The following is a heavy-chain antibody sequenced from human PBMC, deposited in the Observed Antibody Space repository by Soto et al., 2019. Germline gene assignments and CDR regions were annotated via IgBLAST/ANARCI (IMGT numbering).Heavy chain of an antibody. D-gene: IGHD5-12*01. CDR3: AKASAPPDIIIPDALDL. CDR2: FDPEDGET. V-gene: IGHV1-24*01. J-gene: IGHJ3*01. CDR1: GYTLTELS. Sequence: SVKVSCKVSGYTLTELSMHWVRQAPGKGLEWMGGFDPEDGETIYAQKFQGRVTMTEDTSTDTAYMELSSLRSEDTAVYYCAKASAPPDIIIPDALDLWGQGTMVTVSS.